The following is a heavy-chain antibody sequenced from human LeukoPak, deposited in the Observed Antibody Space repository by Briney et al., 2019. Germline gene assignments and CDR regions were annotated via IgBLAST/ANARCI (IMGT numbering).Heavy chain of an antibody. CDR3: AREYSSGYPACFDY. V-gene: IGHV1-18*01. CDR2: ISVYNGNT. CDR1: GYTFTSYG. J-gene: IGHJ4*02. D-gene: IGHD6-19*01. Sequence: ASVKVSCKASGYTFTSYGISWVRQAPGQGLEWMGWISVYNGNTNYAQKFQGRVTMTTDTSTSTAYMELRSLRSDDTAVYHCAREYSSGYPACFDYWGQGTLVTVSS.